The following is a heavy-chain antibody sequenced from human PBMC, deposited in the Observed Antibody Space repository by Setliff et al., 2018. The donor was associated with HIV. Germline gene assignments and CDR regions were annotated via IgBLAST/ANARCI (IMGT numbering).Heavy chain of an antibody. V-gene: IGHV1-46*01. J-gene: IGHJ5*02. D-gene: IGHD3-10*01. CDR2: INPSVGST. Sequence: ASVKVSCKASGGTFSSYSISWVRQAPGQGLEWMAVINPSVGSTNFAQMFQGRVTMTRDTSTSTVYMELSSLRSEDTAVYYCATYADRESNRFDPWGQGILVTVSS. CDR3: ATYADRESNRFDP. CDR1: GGTFSSYS.